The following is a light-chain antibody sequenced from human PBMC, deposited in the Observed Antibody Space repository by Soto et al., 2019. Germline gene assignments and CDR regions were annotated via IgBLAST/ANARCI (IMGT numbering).Light chain of an antibody. V-gene: IGKV1-27*01. J-gene: IGKJ4*01. CDR3: QKYNSDLT. Sequence: DIQMTQSPSSLSASVGDRVTITCRASQGISNYLAWYQQKPGKVPKLLIYAASTLQSGVPSRFSGSGSGTDFTLTLSSLQSEDVATYYCQKYNSDLTFGGGTKVEIK. CDR2: AAS. CDR1: QGISNY.